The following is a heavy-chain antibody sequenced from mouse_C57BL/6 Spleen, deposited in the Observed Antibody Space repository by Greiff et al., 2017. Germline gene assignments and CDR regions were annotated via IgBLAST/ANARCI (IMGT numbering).Heavy chain of an antibody. Sequence: VQLQQSGAELVRPGTSVKVSCKASGYAFTNYLIEWVKQRPGQGLEWIGVINPGSGGTNYNEKFKGKATPTADKSSSTAYMQLSSLTSEDSAVYFGARRDDDYDRGAMDYWGQGTSVTVSS. D-gene: IGHD2-4*01. J-gene: IGHJ4*01. CDR1: GYAFTNYL. CDR2: INPGSGGT. CDR3: ARRDDDYDRGAMDY. V-gene: IGHV1-54*01.